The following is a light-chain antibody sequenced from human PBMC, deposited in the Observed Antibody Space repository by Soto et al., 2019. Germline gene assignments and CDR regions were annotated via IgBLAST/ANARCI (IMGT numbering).Light chain of an antibody. Sequence: EIVLTQSPATLSLSPGERATLSCRASQSVNSYLAWYQQKPGQAPRLLIHDASNRATGIPARFSGSGSGTDFTLTISSLEPQDFAVYYCQRRSNWPLTFGPGTKVDIK. CDR3: QRRSNWPLT. CDR1: QSVNSY. V-gene: IGKV3-11*01. J-gene: IGKJ3*01. CDR2: DAS.